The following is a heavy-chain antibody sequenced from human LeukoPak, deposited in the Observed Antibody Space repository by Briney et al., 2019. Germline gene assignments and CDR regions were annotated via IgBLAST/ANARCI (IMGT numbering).Heavy chain of an antibody. J-gene: IGHJ4*02. Sequence: ASVKVSCKASGYTFTSYDINWVRQATGQGLEWMGWMNPNSGNTGYAQKFQGRVTMTRNTSISTAYMELSSLRSEDTAVYYCARDSNPTYYYDSSGYTSFDYWGQGTLVTVSS. CDR1: GYTFTSYD. CDR2: MNPNSGNT. D-gene: IGHD3-22*01. V-gene: IGHV1-8*01. CDR3: ARDSNPTYYYDSSGYTSFDY.